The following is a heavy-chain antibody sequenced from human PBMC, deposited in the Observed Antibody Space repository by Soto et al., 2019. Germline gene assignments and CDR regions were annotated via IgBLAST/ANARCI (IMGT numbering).Heavy chain of an antibody. D-gene: IGHD3-10*01. V-gene: IGHV1-69*01. J-gene: IGHJ6*02. Sequence: QVQLVQSGAEVKKHGSSVKVSCKASGGTFSSYAISWVRQAPGQGLEWMGGIIPIFGTANYAQKFQGRVTITADESTSTAYMELSSLRSEDTAVYYCERGRARFGELSEYYGMDVWGQGATVTVSS. CDR3: ERGRARFGELSEYYGMDV. CDR2: IIPIFGTA. CDR1: GGTFSSYA.